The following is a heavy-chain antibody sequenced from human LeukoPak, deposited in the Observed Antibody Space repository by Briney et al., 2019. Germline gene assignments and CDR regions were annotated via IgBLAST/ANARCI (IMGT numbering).Heavy chain of an antibody. D-gene: IGHD2-2*01. V-gene: IGHV3-33*01. CDR2: IWSDGSFK. CDR1: GFTFSSSA. J-gene: IGHJ5*02. CDR3: AGGIAPTANPNWFDP. Sequence: GGSLRLSCAASGFTFSSSAMHWVRQAPGKGLEWVAVIWSDGSFKNYPDSVQGRFTISRDNSKNTLFLQMNSLRADDTAVYYCAGGIAPTANPNWFDPWGQGTLVTVSS.